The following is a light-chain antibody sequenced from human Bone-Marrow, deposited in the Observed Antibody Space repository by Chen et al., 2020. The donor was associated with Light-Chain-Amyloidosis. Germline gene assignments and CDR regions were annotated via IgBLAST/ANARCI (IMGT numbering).Light chain of an antibody. Sequence: QAVLTQPPSASGTPGQRVTISCSGSNSNIGSNFVYWYQQLPGTAPKLLLHKNDQRPSGVPDRLSGSKSGTSASLAISGLRSEDEADYYCAAWDDSLSGFFVLGTGTQVTVL. CDR1: NSNIGSNF. CDR3: AAWDDSLSGFFV. J-gene: IGLJ1*01. CDR2: KND. V-gene: IGLV1-47*01.